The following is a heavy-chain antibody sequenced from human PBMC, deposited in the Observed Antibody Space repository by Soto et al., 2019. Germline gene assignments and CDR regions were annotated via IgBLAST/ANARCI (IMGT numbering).Heavy chain of an antibody. CDR2: IIPIFGTE. V-gene: IGHV1-69*13. J-gene: IGHJ6*02. D-gene: IGHD5-18*01. Sequence: SVKVSCKASGGTFSSYAISWVRQAPGQGLEWMGGIIPIFGTENYAQKFQGRVTITADESTSTAYMELSSLRSEDTAVYYCAILGYSYGSEYYYGMEVWGQGTTVTVSS. CDR1: GGTFSSYA. CDR3: AILGYSYGSEYYYGMEV.